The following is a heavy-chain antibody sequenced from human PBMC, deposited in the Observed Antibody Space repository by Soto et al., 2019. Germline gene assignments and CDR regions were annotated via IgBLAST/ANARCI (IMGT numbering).Heavy chain of an antibody. CDR1: EGTCIDHA. CDR2: ISGSGGST. V-gene: IGHV3-23*01. CDR3: AKDVAFTTVVTPVVAF. Sequence: GLLRHSWSVAEGTCIDHAGSWIRQTPGKGLEWVSAISGSGGSTYYADSVKGRFTISRDNSKNTLYLQMNILRAEDTAVYYCAKDVAFTTVVTPVVAFWRQRTPVPVSS. J-gene: IGHJ4*02. D-gene: IGHD4-17*01.